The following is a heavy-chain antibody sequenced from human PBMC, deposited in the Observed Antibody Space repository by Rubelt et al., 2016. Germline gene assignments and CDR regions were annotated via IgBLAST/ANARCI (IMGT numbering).Heavy chain of an antibody. V-gene: IGHV3-7*01. J-gene: IGHJ3*02. CDR2: IEQDGSGK. CDR1: GFTFSSYW. CDR3: ARGKCSSTSCYRIDAFDI. Sequence: EVQLVESGGGLVQPGGSLRLSCAASGFTFSSYWMSWVRQAPGKGLEWVANIEQDGSGKYYVDSVKGRFTISRDNAKNSLYLQMNSLRAEDTAVYYCARGKCSSTSCYRIDAFDIWGQGTMVTVSS. D-gene: IGHD2-2*02.